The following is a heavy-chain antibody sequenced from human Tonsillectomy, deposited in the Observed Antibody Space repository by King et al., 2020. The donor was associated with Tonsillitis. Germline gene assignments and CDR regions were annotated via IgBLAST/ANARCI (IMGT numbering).Heavy chain of an antibody. V-gene: IGHV4-34*01. J-gene: IGHJ4*02. CDR2: INHSGST. CDR1: GGSFSGYY. CDR3: ARDVRIDGYSLFDY. Sequence: VQLQQWGAGLLKPSETLSLTCAVYGGSFSGYYWSWIRQPPGKGLEWIGEINHSGSTNYNPSLKIRVTISVDTSKNQFSLKLSSVTAADTAVYYCARDVRIDGYSLFDYWGQGTLVTVSS. D-gene: IGHD5-24*01.